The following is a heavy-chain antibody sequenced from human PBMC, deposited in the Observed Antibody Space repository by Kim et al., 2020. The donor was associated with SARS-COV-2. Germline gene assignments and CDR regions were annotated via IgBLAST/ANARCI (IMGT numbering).Heavy chain of an antibody. D-gene: IGHD6-19*01. V-gene: IGHV3-7*03. Sequence: GGSLRLSCVASGFTFSTSWMPWVRQAPGKGLEWVANIKHDGSDKYYVDSVKGRFTISRDNAKNSLFLQMNSLRPEDTAVYYCAGPYSSAWALGYWGPGTLVTVSS. CDR3: AGPYSSAWALGY. J-gene: IGHJ4*02. CDR1: GFTFSTSW. CDR2: IKHDGSDK.